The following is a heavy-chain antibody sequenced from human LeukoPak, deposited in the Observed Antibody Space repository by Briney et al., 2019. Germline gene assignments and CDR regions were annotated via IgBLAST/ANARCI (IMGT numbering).Heavy chain of an antibody. CDR3: ARDWRDSSGKFPNDAFDI. J-gene: IGHJ3*02. CDR2: ISSSGSI. D-gene: IGHD3-22*01. CDR1: GFTFSDNY. Sequence: PGGSLRLSCAASGFTFSDNYMSWIRQAPGKGLEWVSYISSSGSIYYADSVKGRFTISRDNAKNSLYLQTNSLRAEDTAVYYCARDWRDSSGKFPNDAFDIWGQGTMVTVSS. V-gene: IGHV3-11*04.